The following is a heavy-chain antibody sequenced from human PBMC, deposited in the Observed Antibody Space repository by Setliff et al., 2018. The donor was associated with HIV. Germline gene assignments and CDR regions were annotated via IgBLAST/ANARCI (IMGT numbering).Heavy chain of an antibody. Sequence: ASETLSLTCTVSGGSMSTYYWSWIRQPPGKGLEWIGYIYTSGSTNYNPSLKSRVTISVDTSKNQFSLKLSSVTAADTAVYYCARGSFIGDYYYFDYWGQGTLVTVSS. CDR3: ARGSFIGDYYYFDY. V-gene: IGHV4-4*08. CDR2: IYTSGST. D-gene: IGHD3-10*01. CDR1: GGSMSTYY. J-gene: IGHJ4*02.